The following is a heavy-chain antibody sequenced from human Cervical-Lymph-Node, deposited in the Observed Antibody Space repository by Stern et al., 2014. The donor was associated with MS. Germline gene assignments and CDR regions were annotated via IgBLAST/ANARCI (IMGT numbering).Heavy chain of an antibody. CDR2: INSDGGTN. J-gene: IGHJ2*01. D-gene: IGHD6-25*01. CDR1: GYTFTTYY. Sequence: QDQLVQSGAAVKKPGASVKLSCKASGYTFTTYYVHWVRQVPGQVVAWMGIINSDGGTNISEPKFRGRVTLTRDTSTSTIYMELSSLTSEDTAFYYCARDAASSGWPFHYFDLWGRGTLVTVSS. CDR3: ARDAASSGWPFHYFDL. V-gene: IGHV1-46*01.